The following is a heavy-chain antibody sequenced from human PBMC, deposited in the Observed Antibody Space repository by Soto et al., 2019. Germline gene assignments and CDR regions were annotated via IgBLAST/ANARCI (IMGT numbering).Heavy chain of an antibody. Sequence: EVQLVESGGGLVQPGGSLRLSCAASGFTISSYSMNWVRQAPGKGLEWVSYISSSSSTIYYADSVKGRFTISRDNAKNSLYLQMNSLRDEDTAVYYCARAPSRWLQLMDWFDPWGQGTLVTVSS. CDR1: GFTISSYS. CDR2: ISSSSSTI. CDR3: ARAPSRWLQLMDWFDP. D-gene: IGHD5-12*01. V-gene: IGHV3-48*02. J-gene: IGHJ5*02.